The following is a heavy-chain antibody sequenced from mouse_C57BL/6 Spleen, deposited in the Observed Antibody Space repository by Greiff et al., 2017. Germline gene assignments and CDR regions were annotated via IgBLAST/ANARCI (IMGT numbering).Heavy chain of an antibody. CDR1: GYTFTSYG. J-gene: IGHJ4*01. D-gene: IGHD2-1*01. CDR2: IYPRSGNT. CDR3: ACGNPLYYAMDY. V-gene: IGHV1-81*01. Sequence: IQLQQSGAELARPGASVKLSCKASGYTFTSYGISWVKQRTGQGLEWIGEIYPRSGNTYYNEKFKGKATLTADKSSSTAYMELRSLTSEDSAVYFCACGNPLYYAMDYWGQGTSVTVSS.